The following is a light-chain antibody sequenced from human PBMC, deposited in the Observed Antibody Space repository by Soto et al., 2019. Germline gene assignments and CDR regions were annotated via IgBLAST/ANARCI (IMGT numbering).Light chain of an antibody. CDR3: SSYTSVTIVV. V-gene: IGLV2-14*01. J-gene: IGLJ2*01. CDR1: SSDVGGYNY. CDR2: DVS. Sequence: QSVLTQPASVSGSPGQSITISCTGTSSDVGGYNYVSWYQQHPGKAPKFMIYDVSNRPSGVSNRFSGSKSGNTASLTISGLQAEDEADYYCSSYTSVTIVVFGGSTQLTVL.